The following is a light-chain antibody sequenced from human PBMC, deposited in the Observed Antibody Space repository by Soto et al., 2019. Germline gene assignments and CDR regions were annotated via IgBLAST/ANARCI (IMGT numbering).Light chain of an antibody. Sequence: DTQMTQSPSTLSASVGDRVTITCRASQSISSWLAWYQHKAGKAPKLLIYQASSLESGVPSRFSGSGSGTEFTLTISGLQPDDFATYYCQQYNGYTWTFGQGTKVDIK. CDR3: QQYNGYTWT. J-gene: IGKJ1*01. CDR1: QSISSW. CDR2: QAS. V-gene: IGKV1-5*03.